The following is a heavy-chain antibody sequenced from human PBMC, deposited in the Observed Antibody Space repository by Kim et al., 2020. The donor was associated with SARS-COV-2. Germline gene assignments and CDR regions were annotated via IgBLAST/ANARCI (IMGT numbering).Heavy chain of an antibody. J-gene: IGHJ4*02. CDR3: AKGGLQYYDFWSGPGPYFDY. Sequence: GGSLRLSCAASGFTFSSYGMHWVRQAPGKGLEWVAVISYDGSNKYYADSVKGRFTISRDNSKNTLYLQMNSLRAEDTAVYYCAKGGLQYYDFWSGPGPYFDYWGQGTLVTVSS. CDR2: ISYDGSNK. D-gene: IGHD3-3*01. CDR1: GFTFSSYG. V-gene: IGHV3-30*18.